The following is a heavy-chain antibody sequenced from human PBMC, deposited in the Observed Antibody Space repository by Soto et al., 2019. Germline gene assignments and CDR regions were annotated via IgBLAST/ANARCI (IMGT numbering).Heavy chain of an antibody. V-gene: IGHV4-4*02. J-gene: IGHJ4*02. CDR2: IYHSGST. D-gene: IGHD3-22*01. Sequence: QVQLQESGPGLVKPSGTLSLTCAVSGGSISSSNWWSWVRQPPGKGLEWIGEIYHSGSTNYTPSLKSRVTISVDKSKNQFSLKLSSVTAADTAVYYCARGRTYYYDSSGYYWDYWGQGTLVNVSS. CDR1: GGSISSSNW. CDR3: ARGRTYYYDSSGYYWDY.